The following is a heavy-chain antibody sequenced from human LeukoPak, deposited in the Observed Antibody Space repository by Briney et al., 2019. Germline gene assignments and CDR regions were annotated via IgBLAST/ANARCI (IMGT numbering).Heavy chain of an antibody. CDR1: GFTFSSYA. CDR3: AKDMSDYTNFPDV. V-gene: IGHV3-23*01. J-gene: IGHJ6*02. D-gene: IGHD4-11*01. CDR2: ISGSGGST. Sequence: GGSLRLSCAASGFTFSSYAMSWVRQAPGKGLEWVSAISGSGGSTYYADSVKGRFTIFRVNSKNTLYLQMNSLRAEDTAIYYCAKDMSDYTNFPDVWGQGTTVTVSS.